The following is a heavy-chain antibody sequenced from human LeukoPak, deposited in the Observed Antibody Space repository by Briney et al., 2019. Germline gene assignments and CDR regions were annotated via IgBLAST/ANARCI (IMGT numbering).Heavy chain of an antibody. CDR3: ARNSCPSGSCYDNRGYFDY. V-gene: IGHV4-39*07. J-gene: IGHJ4*02. CDR1: GGSISNGDYY. D-gene: IGHD2-15*01. CDR2: IYYSGST. Sequence: SETLSLTCTVSGGSISNGDYYWGWIRQPPGKGLEWIGSIYYSGSTYYNPSLKSRVTISVDTSKNQFSLKLSSVTAADTAVYYCARNSCPSGSCYDNRGYFDYWGQGTLVTVSS.